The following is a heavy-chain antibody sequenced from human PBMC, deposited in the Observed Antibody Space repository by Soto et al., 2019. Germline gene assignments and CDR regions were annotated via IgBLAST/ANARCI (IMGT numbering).Heavy chain of an antibody. D-gene: IGHD4-17*01. Sequence: GGSLRLSCAASGFTFSSYWMSWVRQAPGKGLEWVANIKQDGSEKYYVDSVKGRFTISRDNAKNSLYLQMNSLRAEDTAVYYCARALDGDYASHDYWGQGTLVTVSS. CDR2: IKQDGSEK. CDR3: ARALDGDYASHDY. J-gene: IGHJ4*02. V-gene: IGHV3-7*01. CDR1: GFTFSSYW.